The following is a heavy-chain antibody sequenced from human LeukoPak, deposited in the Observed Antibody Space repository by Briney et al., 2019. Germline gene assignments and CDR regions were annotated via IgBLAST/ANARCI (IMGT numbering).Heavy chain of an antibody. V-gene: IGHV1-2*02. CDR1: GYTFTGYY. Sequence: ASVKVSCKASGYTFTGYYMHCVRQAPGQGLEWMGWINPNSGGTNYAQKFQGRVTMTRDTSISTAYMELSRLRSDDTAVYYCARDVEGSGSYYPLYYFDYWGQGTLVTVSS. J-gene: IGHJ4*02. D-gene: IGHD3-10*01. CDR3: ARDVEGSGSYYPLYYFDY. CDR2: INPNSGGT.